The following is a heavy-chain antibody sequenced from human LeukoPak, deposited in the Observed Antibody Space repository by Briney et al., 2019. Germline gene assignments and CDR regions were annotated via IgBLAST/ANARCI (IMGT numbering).Heavy chain of an antibody. J-gene: IGHJ4*02. Sequence: GASVTLTCNPSGYTFTSFGISWLRQAPAQGLEWMGWIGAYNGDTNYAQNFQGRVTMTTDTSTSTAYMNLRTLRSDDTAVYYCTRDHCRGDNCPSFDYWGQGTLVTVSS. D-gene: IGHD2-15*01. CDR3: TRDHCRGDNCPSFDY. CDR2: IGAYNGDT. V-gene: IGHV1-18*04. CDR1: GYTFTSFG.